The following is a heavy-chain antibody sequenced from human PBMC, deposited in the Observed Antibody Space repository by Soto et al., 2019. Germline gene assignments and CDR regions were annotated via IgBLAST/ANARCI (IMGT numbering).Heavy chain of an antibody. CDR1: GSSMSSSAYY. J-gene: IGHJ3*02. Sequence: QMHLQQSGPGLVKPSETLSLTCTVAGSSMSSSAYYWGWIRQPPGKGLEWIGSVYYTGITDYKSSLASRFSISADTSKNQFSLRLTSLSAADTAIYFCARQGRPGYCTGGNCYPTFDIWGPGTMVTVSS. D-gene: IGHD2-15*01. V-gene: IGHV4-39*01. CDR2: VYYTGIT. CDR3: ARQGRPGYCTGGNCYPTFDI.